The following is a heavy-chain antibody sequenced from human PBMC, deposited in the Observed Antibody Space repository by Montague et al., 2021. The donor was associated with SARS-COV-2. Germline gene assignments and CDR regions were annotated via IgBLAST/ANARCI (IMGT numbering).Heavy chain of an antibody. CDR3: ARDRDWDDWCGMDV. D-gene: IGHD2-21*01. J-gene: IGHJ6*02. CDR1: RFIFRRYE. CDR2: ISSSGGGSTK. Sequence: SLRLSCAASRFIFRRYEMNWVRQAPGKGLEWISYISSSGGGSTKHYTXSGKGRFTISRDNAKNSLYLQMNSLRVEDTAIYYCARDRDWDDWCGMDVWGQGTTVTVS. V-gene: IGHV3-48*03.